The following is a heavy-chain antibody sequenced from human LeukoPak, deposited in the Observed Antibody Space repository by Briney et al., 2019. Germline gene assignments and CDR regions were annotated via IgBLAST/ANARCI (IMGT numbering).Heavy chain of an antibody. CDR2: ISGSGTGGRT. Sequence: GGSLRLSCAASGLTFITYAMSWVRQAPGKGLEWVSGISGSGTGGRTYYADSVEGRFTISRDNSKNTLYLQMNSLRAEDTAVYYCAKAGSIRFDYWGQGTLVTVSS. CDR3: AKAGSIRFDY. V-gene: IGHV3-23*01. CDR1: GLTFITYA. J-gene: IGHJ4*02. D-gene: IGHD1-26*01.